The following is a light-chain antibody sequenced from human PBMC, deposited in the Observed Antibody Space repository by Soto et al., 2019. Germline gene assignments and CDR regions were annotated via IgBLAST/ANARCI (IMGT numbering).Light chain of an antibody. CDR1: NTDVGGYNY. J-gene: IGLJ2*01. CDR3: SSYISVSSPVV. V-gene: IGLV2-14*01. CDR2: EVS. Sequence: QSALTQPASVSGSPGQSITVSCTGTNTDVGGYNYVSWYQQHPGKAPKLIIYEVSNRPSGVSYRFSGSKSGNTASLTISGLQAEDEADYYCSSYISVSSPVVFGGGTKLTVL.